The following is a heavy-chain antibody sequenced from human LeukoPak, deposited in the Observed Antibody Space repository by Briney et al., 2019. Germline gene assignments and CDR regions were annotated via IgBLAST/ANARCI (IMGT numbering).Heavy chain of an antibody. J-gene: IGHJ6*03. Sequence: ASVKVSCKASGYTFTSYSITWVRQAPGQGLEWMGWISTYNGNTNYAQKLQGRVTMTTDTSTSTAYMEVRSLRFDDTAVYYCARVVINKSWWAVTTHYYYYYMDVWGKGTTVTVSS. V-gene: IGHV1-18*01. D-gene: IGHD4-17*01. CDR2: ISTYNGNT. CDR1: GYTFTSYS. CDR3: ARVVINKSWWAVTTHYYYYYMDV.